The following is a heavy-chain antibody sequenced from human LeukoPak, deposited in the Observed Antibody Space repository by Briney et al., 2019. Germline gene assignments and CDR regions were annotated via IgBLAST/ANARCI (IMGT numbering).Heavy chain of an antibody. D-gene: IGHD1-26*01. Sequence: SETLSLTCTVSGGSISSYYWSWIRQPPGKGLDWIGYIYYSGSTNYNPSLKSRVTISVDTSKNQFSLKLSSVTAADTAVYYCARANHRGTKFPFDYWGQGTLVTVSS. J-gene: IGHJ4*02. V-gene: IGHV4-59*01. CDR1: GGSISSYY. CDR3: ARANHRGTKFPFDY. CDR2: IYYSGST.